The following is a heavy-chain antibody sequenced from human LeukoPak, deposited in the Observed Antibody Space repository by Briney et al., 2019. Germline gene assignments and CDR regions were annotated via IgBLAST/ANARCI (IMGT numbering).Heavy chain of an antibody. CDR1: GGSFSGYY. J-gene: IGHJ6*03. V-gene: IGHV4-34*01. Sequence: SETLSLTCAVYGGSFSGYYWSWIRQPPGKGLEWIGEISHSGSTNYDPSLKSRVTISVDTSKNQFSLKLSSVTAADTAVYYCARARPNYYYYYYMDVWGKGTTVTVSS. CDR2: ISHSGST. CDR3: ARARPNYYYYYYMDV.